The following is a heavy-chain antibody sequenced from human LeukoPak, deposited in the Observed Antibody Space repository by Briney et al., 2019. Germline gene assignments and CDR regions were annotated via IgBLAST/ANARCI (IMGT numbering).Heavy chain of an antibody. CDR2: IYYSGST. D-gene: IGHD3-10*01. J-gene: IGHJ6*03. V-gene: IGHV4-31*03. Sequence: SETLSLTCTVSGGSISRGGYYWTWIRQYPEKGLEWIGYIYYSGSTYYNPSLKSRVTISENKSLNQFSLRLSSVTAADTAVYFCARGATRRSFGEDYYYYMDVWGKGTTVTVSS. CDR3: ARGATRRSFGEDYYYYMDV. CDR1: GGSISRGGYY.